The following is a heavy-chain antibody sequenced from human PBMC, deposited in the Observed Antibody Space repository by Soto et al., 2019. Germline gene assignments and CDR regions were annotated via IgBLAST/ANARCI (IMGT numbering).Heavy chain of an antibody. D-gene: IGHD4-4*01. CDR3: ARGAHDYSNYVGKD. V-gene: IGHV1-69*12. J-gene: IGHJ4*02. Sequence: QVQLVQSGAEVKKPGSSVKVSCKASGGTFSSYAISWVRQAPGQGLEWMGGIIPIFGTANYAQKFQGRVRITADESTSAADMGLSSLRSEDTAVYYCARGAHDYSNYVGKDWGQGTVVTVSS. CDR2: IIPIFGTA. CDR1: GGTFSSYA.